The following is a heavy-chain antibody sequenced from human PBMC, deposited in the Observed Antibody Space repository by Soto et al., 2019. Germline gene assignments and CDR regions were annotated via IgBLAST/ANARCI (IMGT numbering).Heavy chain of an antibody. V-gene: IGHV3-66*01. J-gene: IGHJ4*02. D-gene: IGHD2-2*01. CDR1: GFTLSTYG. Sequence: GGSLRLSCAISGFTLSTYGMNWVRQAPGKGLEWVSAIYSGGSTYYADSVKGRFTISRDNSKNTLYLQMNSLRAEDTAVYYFARDGRDRHIVVVPPSWVQGTMVTVSS. CDR3: ARDGRDRHIVVVPPS. CDR2: IYSGGST.